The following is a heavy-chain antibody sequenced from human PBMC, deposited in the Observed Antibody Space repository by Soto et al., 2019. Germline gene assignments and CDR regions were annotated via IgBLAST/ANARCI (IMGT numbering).Heavy chain of an antibody. Sequence: QVQLVQSGAEVKKPGASVKVSCKASGYTFTNFGISWVRQAPGQGLAVMGRISDYNGNTNYAQHFQGRGTMTTDTSTITAYMELRSLRSDDTAAYYGARGGAPIDYWGQGTLVTVSS. J-gene: IGHJ4*02. CDR1: GYTFTNFG. V-gene: IGHV1-18*01. D-gene: IGHD1-26*01. CDR3: ARGGAPIDY. CDR2: ISDYNGNT.